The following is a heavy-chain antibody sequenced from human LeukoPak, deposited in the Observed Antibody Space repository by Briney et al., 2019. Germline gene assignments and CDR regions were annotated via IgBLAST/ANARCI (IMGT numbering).Heavy chain of an antibody. Sequence: GASVKVSCKASGYTFTSYGISWVRQAPGQGLEWMGWISAYNGNTNYAQKLQGRVTMTTDTSTSTAYMELRSLRSDDPAVYYCARDLGSSGYYEANDAFDIWGQGTMVTVSS. V-gene: IGHV1-18*01. CDR2: ISAYNGNT. CDR3: ARDLGSSGYYEANDAFDI. J-gene: IGHJ3*02. D-gene: IGHD3-22*01. CDR1: GYTFTSYG.